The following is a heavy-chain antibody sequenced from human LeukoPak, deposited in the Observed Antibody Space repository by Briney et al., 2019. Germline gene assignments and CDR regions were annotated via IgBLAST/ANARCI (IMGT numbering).Heavy chain of an antibody. Sequence: SQTLSLTCTVSGGSVNSATDYWSWIRQPAGNGLEWIGRVHVSGITNHNPSLKSRVTVSIDTSRDQFSLKLSSVTAADTAVYYCARDFPDSGGNSFDYWGQGILVTVSS. CDR2: VHVSGIT. V-gene: IGHV4-61*02. D-gene: IGHD4-23*01. J-gene: IGHJ4*02. CDR1: GGSVNSATDY. CDR3: ARDFPDSGGNSFDY.